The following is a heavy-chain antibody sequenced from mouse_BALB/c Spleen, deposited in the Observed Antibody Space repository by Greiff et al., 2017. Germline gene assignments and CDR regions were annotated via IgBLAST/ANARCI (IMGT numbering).Heavy chain of an antibody. V-gene: IGHV2-9*02. Sequence: VQLQQSGPGLVAPSQSLSITCTVSGFSLTSYGVHWVRQPPGKGLEWLGVIWAGGSTNYNSALMSRLSISKDNSKSQVFLKMNSLQTDDTAMYYCARGYRPSYAMDYWSQGTSVTVSS. D-gene: IGHD2-14*01. CDR1: GFSLTSYG. J-gene: IGHJ4*01. CDR3: ARGYRPSYAMDY. CDR2: IWAGGST.